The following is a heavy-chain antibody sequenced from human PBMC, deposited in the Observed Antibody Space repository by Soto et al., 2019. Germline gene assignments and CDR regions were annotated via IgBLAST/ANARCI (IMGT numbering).Heavy chain of an antibody. J-gene: IGHJ4*02. CDR1: GGSVSSGSYY. CDR3: ARGYISIVGATTYYFDY. V-gene: IGHV4-61*01. D-gene: IGHD1-26*01. CDR2: IYYSGST. Sequence: SETLSLTCTVSGGSVSSGSYYWSWIRQPPGKGLEWIGYIYYSGSTNYNPSLKSRVTISVDTSKNQFSLKLSSVTAADTAVYYCARGYISIVGATTYYFDYWGQGTLVTVSS.